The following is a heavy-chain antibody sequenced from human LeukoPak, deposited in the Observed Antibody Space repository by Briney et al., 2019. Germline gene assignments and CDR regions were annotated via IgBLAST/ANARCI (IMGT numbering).Heavy chain of an antibody. CDR2: VTYDGSCK. V-gene: IGHV3-30*18. J-gene: IGHJ6*02. CDR3: TKDHVIMVRGGYFSMDV. D-gene: IGHD3-10*01. Sequence: GGSLXLSCAASGFTFTSYGIHWVRQAPGKGLEWVAVVTYDGSCKWYADAVKGRFTLSRDNSKNTLYLQMNSLRTEDTAVYYCTKDHVIMVRGGYFSMDVWGQGTTVIVSS. CDR1: GFTFTSYG.